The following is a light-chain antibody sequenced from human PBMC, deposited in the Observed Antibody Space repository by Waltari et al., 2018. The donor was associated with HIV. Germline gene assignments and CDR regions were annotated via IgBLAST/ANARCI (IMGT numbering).Light chain of an antibody. V-gene: IGKV3-15*01. J-gene: IGKJ2*01. CDR1: QRVSSN. CDR3: QQYNKWPLYT. Sequence: EIVMTQSPATLSVSPGERATLSCRASQRVSSNLVWYQQRPGQAPRLLIYGASTRATGIPARFSGSGSGTEFTLTISSLQSEDFAVYYCQQYNKWPLYTFGQGTKLEIK. CDR2: GAS.